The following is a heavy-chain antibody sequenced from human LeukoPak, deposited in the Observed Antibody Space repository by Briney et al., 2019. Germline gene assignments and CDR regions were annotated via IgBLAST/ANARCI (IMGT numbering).Heavy chain of an antibody. D-gene: IGHD6-13*01. V-gene: IGHV3-23*01. CDR1: GFIFSSYS. CDR2: ITGSGGNT. CDR3: AKAASSSWPSYYYGMDV. Sequence: GGSLRLSCAASGFIFSSYSMSWVRQAPGKGLEWVSVITGSGGNTYYADSVKGRFTISKDNSKNTVYLRMSSLRVDDTAVYYCAKAASSSWPSYYYGMDVWGQGTTVTVSS. J-gene: IGHJ6*02.